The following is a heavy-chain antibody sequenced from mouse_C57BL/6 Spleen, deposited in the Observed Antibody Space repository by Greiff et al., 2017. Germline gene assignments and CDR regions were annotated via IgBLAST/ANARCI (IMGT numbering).Heavy chain of an antibody. Sequence: QVQLQQPGTELVKPGASVKLSCKASGYTFTRYWMHWVKQRPGQGLEWMGNINPSNGGTNYNEKFKSKAALTVDKSSSTAYMQLSSLTSEDSAVYYGARGGLGYFDVWGTGTTVTVSS. V-gene: IGHV1-53*01. CDR1: GYTFTRYW. J-gene: IGHJ1*03. CDR2: INPSNGGT. CDR3: ARGGLGYFDV. D-gene: IGHD3-3*01.